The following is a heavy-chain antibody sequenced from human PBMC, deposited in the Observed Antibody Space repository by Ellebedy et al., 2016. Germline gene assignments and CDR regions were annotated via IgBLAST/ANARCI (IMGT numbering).Heavy chain of an antibody. V-gene: IGHV3-21*01. D-gene: IGHD1-26*01. J-gene: IGHJ3*02. CDR3: ARDQYSGSYLKRNDAFDI. CDR2: ISSSSSYI. Sequence: GESLKISCAASGFTFSSYSMNWVRQAPGKGLEWVSSISSSSSYIYYADSVKGRFTISRDNAKNSLYLQMNSLRAEDTAVYYCARDQYSGSYLKRNDAFDIWGQGTMVTVSS. CDR1: GFTFSSYS.